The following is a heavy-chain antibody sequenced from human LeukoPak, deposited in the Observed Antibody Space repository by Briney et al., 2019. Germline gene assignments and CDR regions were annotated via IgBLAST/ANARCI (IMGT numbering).Heavy chain of an antibody. CDR1: GFTFDDYA. Sequence: HPGGSLRLSCAASGFTFDDYAIHWVRQAPGKGLEWVSGISWNSGSIGYADSVKGRFTISRDNAKNSLYLQMNSLRAEDTAVYYCARNVGWFRFDYWGQGTLVTVSS. J-gene: IGHJ4*02. CDR2: ISWNSGSI. CDR3: ARNVGWFRFDY. V-gene: IGHV3-9*01. D-gene: IGHD2-15*01.